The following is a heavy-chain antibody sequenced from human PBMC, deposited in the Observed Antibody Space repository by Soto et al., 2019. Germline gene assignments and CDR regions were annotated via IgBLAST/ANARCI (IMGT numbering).Heavy chain of an antibody. CDR3: ARQRGNYFDY. V-gene: IGHV4-59*01. Sequence: PSETLSLTCTVSGDSISTFYWCWIRQPPGKGLEWIGYIYYTGSTNYNPSLKSRVTMSVDTSKKQFSLKLTSVNAADTAVYYCARQRGNYFDYWGQGSLVTVSS. J-gene: IGHJ4*02. D-gene: IGHD3-10*01. CDR1: GDSISTFY. CDR2: IYYTGST.